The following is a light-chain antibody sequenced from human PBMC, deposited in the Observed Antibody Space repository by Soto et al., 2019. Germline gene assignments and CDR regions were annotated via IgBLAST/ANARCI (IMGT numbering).Light chain of an antibody. J-gene: IGLJ1*01. CDR3: GTWDSSLSVHV. CDR1: SSNIGNNY. Sequence: QSVLTQPPSVSAAPGQKVTISCSGSSSNIGNNYVSWYQQVPGTAPKLLIYDNNKRPSGNPDRFSGSKSGTSATLGISGLQTGDEADDYCGTWDSSLSVHVFGTGTKLTVL. V-gene: IGLV1-51*01. CDR2: DNN.